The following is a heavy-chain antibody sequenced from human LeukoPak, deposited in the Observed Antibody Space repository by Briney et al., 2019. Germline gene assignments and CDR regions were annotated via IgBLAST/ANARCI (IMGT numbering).Heavy chain of an antibody. CDR1: GFTFSSYE. CDR2: IGGSGSPI. Sequence: GGSLRLSCAPSGFTFSSYEMNWVRQAPGKGLEWVSYIGGSGSPIYYADSVKGRFTISRDNAKNSLFLQMNSLRAEDTAIYYCVRRITGSYLAGQFDYWGQGTLVTVSS. D-gene: IGHD1-26*01. J-gene: IGHJ4*02. CDR3: VRRITGSYLAGQFDY. V-gene: IGHV3-48*03.